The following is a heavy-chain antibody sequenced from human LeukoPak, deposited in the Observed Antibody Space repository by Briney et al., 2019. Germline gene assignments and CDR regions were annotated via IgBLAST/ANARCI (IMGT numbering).Heavy chain of an antibody. J-gene: IGHJ6*02. CDR2: INSDGSST. CDR3: ARDSPNYDILTGRGGYGMDV. CDR1: GFTFSSYW. Sequence: GGSLRLSCAASGFTFSSYWMHWVRQAPGKGLVWVSRINSDGSSTSYADSVKGRFTISRDNAKNTLYLQMNSLRAEDTAVYYCARDSPNYDILTGRGGYGMDVWGQGTTVTVSS. D-gene: IGHD3-9*01. V-gene: IGHV3-74*01.